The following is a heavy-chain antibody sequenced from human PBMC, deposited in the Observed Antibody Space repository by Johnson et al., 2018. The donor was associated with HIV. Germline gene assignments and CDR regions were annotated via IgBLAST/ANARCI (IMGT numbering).Heavy chain of an antibody. CDR2: ISYDGNNK. CDR3: AKSGRSFWGVNSHDAFDI. CDR1: GFTFSSYG. D-gene: IGHD1-26*01. J-gene: IGHJ3*02. Sequence: QVQLVESGGGVVQPGRSLRLSCAASGFTFSSYGMHWVRQAPGKGLEWVAVISYDGNNKYYADSMKGRFTISRDNSKNTLYLQMNSLRTEDTAMYYCAKSGRSFWGVNSHDAFDIWGQGTMVTVSS. V-gene: IGHV3-30*18.